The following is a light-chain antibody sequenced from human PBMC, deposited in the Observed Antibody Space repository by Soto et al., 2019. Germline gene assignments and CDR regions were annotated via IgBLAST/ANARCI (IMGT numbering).Light chain of an antibody. J-gene: IGKJ2*01. CDR1: QSVSSSSY. Sequence: EIVLTQSPGTLSLSPGERATLSCRASQSVSSSSYLAWYQQKPGQAPRLLIYGASSRATGIPDRFSGSGSVTDFTLSISRLEAEDFAVYYCHEYGSSPSYTFGQGTKLEIK. CDR3: HEYGSSPSYT. V-gene: IGKV3-20*01. CDR2: GAS.